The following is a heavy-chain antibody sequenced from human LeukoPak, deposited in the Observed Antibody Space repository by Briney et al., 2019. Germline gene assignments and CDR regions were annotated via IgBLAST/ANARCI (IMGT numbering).Heavy chain of an antibody. Sequence: PSETLSLTCAVYGGSFSGYYWSWIRQPPGKGLEWIGEINHSGSTNYNPSLKSRVTISVDTSKNQFSLKLSSVTAADTAVYYCARIPWRDAYYDFWSGYTYYGMDVWGQGTTVTVSS. CDR3: ARIPWRDAYYDFWSGYTYYGMDV. J-gene: IGHJ6*02. D-gene: IGHD3-3*01. CDR1: GGSFSGYY. V-gene: IGHV4-34*01. CDR2: INHSGST.